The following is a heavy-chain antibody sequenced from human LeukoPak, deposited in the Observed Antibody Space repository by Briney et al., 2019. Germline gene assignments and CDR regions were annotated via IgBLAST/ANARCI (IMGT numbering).Heavy chain of an antibody. Sequence: ASVKVSCKASGYTFTSYGISWVRQAPGQGLEWMGWISAYNCNTNYAQKLQGRVTMTTDTSTSTAYMELRSLRSDDTAVYYCARITMIVVVIHFNYMDVWGKGTTVTVSS. V-gene: IGHV1-18*01. D-gene: IGHD3-22*01. CDR1: GYTFTSYG. J-gene: IGHJ6*03. CDR3: ARITMIVVVIHFNYMDV. CDR2: ISAYNCNT.